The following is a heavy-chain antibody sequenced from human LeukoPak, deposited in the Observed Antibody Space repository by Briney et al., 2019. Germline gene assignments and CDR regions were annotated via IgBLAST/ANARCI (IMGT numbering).Heavy chain of an antibody. CDR3: AKDSQWLVRYFDY. J-gene: IGHJ4*02. CDR1: GFTFSNYG. D-gene: IGHD6-19*01. Sequence: GGSLRLSCVASGFTFSNYGMHWARQAPGKGLEWVAVISYDGSNKYYADSVKGRFTISRDNSKNTLYLQMNSLRAEDTAVYYCAKDSQWLVRYFDYWGQGTLVTVSS. CDR2: ISYDGSNK. V-gene: IGHV3-30*18.